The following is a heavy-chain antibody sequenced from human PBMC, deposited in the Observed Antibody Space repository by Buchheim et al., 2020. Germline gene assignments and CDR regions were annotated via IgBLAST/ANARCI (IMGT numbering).Heavy chain of an antibody. CDR1: GGSISSGGYY. V-gene: IGHV4-31*03. Sequence: QVQLQESGPGLVKPSQTLSLTCTASGGSISSGGYYWSWIRQHPGKGLEWIGYIYYSGSTYYNPSLKSRVNISVDTSKNQFSLKLSSVTAADTAVYYCARSRIMITFGGVIVIDWFDPWGQGTL. CDR2: IYYSGST. CDR3: ARSRIMITFGGVIVIDWFDP. J-gene: IGHJ5*02. D-gene: IGHD3-16*02.